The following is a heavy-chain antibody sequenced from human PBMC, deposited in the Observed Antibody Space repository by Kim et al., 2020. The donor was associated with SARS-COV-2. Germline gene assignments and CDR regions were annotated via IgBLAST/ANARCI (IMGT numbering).Heavy chain of an antibody. V-gene: IGHV1-2*02. CDR2: IYPKIGVP. CDR1: GFTFTGYY. Sequence: ASVKVSCQVSGFTFTGYYMHWVRQALGQGLGWMGWIYPKIGVPRYAQKFQGRVTMTRDTSISTAYMELARLEFDDTAVYYCARESEVAAAGTGNADYWGQGTLVTVSS. J-gene: IGHJ4*02. D-gene: IGHD6-13*01. CDR3: ARESEVAAAGTGNADY.